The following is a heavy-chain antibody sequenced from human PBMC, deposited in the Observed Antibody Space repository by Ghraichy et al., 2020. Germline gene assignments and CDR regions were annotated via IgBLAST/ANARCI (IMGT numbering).Heavy chain of an antibody. CDR2: IWYDGSNK. J-gene: IGHJ4*02. D-gene: IGHD3-10*01. Sequence: LSLTCAASGFTFSSSGMHWVRQAPGKGLEWVAVIWYDGSNKYYADSVKGRFTISRDNSKNTLYLQMNSLRAEDTAVYYCARAENYYAYYFDYWGQGTLVTVSS. CDR3: ARAENYYAYYFDY. CDR1: GFTFSSSG. V-gene: IGHV3-33*01.